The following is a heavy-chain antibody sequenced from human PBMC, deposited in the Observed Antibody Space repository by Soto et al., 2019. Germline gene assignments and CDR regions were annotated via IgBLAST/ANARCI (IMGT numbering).Heavy chain of an antibody. V-gene: IGHV4-59*08. CDR3: ARRSDSSSWHDPPYFDY. Sequence: SETLSLTCTVSGGSISSYYWSWIRQPPGKGLEWIGYIYYSGSTNYNPSLKSRVTISVDTSKNQFSLKLSSVTAADTAVYYCARRSDSSSWHDPPYFDYWGQGTLVTVSS. D-gene: IGHD6-13*01. CDR2: IYYSGST. J-gene: IGHJ4*02. CDR1: GGSISSYY.